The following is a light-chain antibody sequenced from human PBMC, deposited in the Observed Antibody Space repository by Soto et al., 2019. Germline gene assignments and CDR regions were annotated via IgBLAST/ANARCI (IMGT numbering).Light chain of an antibody. Sequence: SYELSQPPSVSLAPGQTARISCGGANIGPRKVHWYQQKPGQAPVLIVYDASGRPSGIPERFSGSNSGNTATLTISRVEAGDEADYYCQFWNSFSDHPYVFGSGTKLTVL. CDR3: QFWNSFSDHPYV. CDR1: NIGPRK. J-gene: IGLJ1*01. CDR2: DAS. V-gene: IGLV3-21*02.